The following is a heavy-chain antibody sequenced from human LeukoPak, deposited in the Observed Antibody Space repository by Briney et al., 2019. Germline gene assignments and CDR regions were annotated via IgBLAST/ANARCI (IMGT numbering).Heavy chain of an antibody. CDR1: GGSISSYY. Sequence: SETLSLTCTVSGGSISSYYWSWIRQPAGKGLEWIGRIYTSGSTNYNPSLKSRVTMSVGTSKNQFSLKLSSVTAADAAVYYCARGAGIVGAGYAFDIWGQGTMVTVSS. D-gene: IGHD1-26*01. CDR2: IYTSGST. J-gene: IGHJ3*02. V-gene: IGHV4-4*07. CDR3: ARGAGIVGAGYAFDI.